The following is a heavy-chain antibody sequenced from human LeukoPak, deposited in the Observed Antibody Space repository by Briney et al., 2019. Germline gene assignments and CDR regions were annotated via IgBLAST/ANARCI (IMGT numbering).Heavy chain of an antibody. CDR2: IYTSGST. V-gene: IGHV4-61*02. CDR1: GGSISSSSYY. J-gene: IGHJ4*02. Sequence: SETLSLTCTVSGGSISSSSYYWGWIRQPAGKGLEWIGRIYTSGSTNYNPSLKSRVTMSVDTSKNQFSLKLSSVTAADTAVYYCARGDDYGDYGGTDYWGQGTLVTVSS. D-gene: IGHD4-17*01. CDR3: ARGDDYGDYGGTDY.